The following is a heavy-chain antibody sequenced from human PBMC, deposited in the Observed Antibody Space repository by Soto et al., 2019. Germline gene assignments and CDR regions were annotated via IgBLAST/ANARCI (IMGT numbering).Heavy chain of an antibody. CDR3: AREVAATSVYFDY. Sequence: QVQLQESGPGLVKPSQTLSLTCTVSGGSISSGGYYWSWIRQHPGKGLEWIGYIYYSVSTYYNPSLKSRVTISVDTSKNQFSLKLSSVTAADTAVYYCAREVAATSVYFDYWGQGTLVTVSS. D-gene: IGHD6-13*01. J-gene: IGHJ4*02. CDR2: IYYSVST. CDR1: GGSISSGGYY. V-gene: IGHV4-31*03.